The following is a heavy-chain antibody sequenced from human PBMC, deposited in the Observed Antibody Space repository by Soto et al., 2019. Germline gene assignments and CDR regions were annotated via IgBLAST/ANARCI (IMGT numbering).Heavy chain of an antibody. CDR2: INPSGGST. V-gene: IGHV1-46*03. Sequence: ASVKVSCKASGYTFASYAISWMRQAPGQGLEWMGIINPSGGSTSYAQKFQGRVTMTRDTSTSTVYMELSSLRSEDTAVYYCARDSSDYDSSGGAFDIWGQGTMVTVSS. D-gene: IGHD3-22*01. J-gene: IGHJ3*02. CDR3: ARDSSDYDSSGGAFDI. CDR1: GYTFASYA.